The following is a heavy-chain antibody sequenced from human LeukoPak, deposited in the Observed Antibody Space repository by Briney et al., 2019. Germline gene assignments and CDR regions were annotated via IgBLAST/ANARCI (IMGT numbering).Heavy chain of an antibody. CDR1: GASISSGDHY. D-gene: IGHD2-15*01. Sequence: SETLSLTCTVSGASISSGDHYWSWIRQPPGKGLEYIGYIYYSGNTYYNPSLESRVTISLDTSKNQFSLKLSSVTAADTAVYYCARDSIKDSIDYWGQGTLVTVSS. J-gene: IGHJ4*02. V-gene: IGHV4-30-4*01. CDR2: IYYSGNT. CDR3: ARDSIKDSIDY.